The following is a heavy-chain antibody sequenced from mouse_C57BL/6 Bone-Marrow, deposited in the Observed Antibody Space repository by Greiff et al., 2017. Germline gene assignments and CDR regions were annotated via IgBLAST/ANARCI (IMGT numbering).Heavy chain of an antibody. Sequence: QVQLQQSGPELVKPGASVKLSCKASGYTFTSYDINWVKQRPGQGLEWIGWIYPSVGRTKYNETFKGKATLTVDTSSSPAYMELNSLTSEDSAVYFCARDSSSSYWYFDVWGTATTVTVSS. CDR2: IYPSVGRT. D-gene: IGHD1-1*01. V-gene: IGHV1-85*01. CDR1: GYTFTSYD. J-gene: IGHJ1*03. CDR3: ARDSSSSYWYFDV.